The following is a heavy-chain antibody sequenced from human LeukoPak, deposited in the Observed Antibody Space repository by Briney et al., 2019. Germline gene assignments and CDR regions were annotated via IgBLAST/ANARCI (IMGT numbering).Heavy chain of an antibody. D-gene: IGHD3-10*01. CDR2: ISWNGGTI. CDR3: AKDKVFGGELDY. V-gene: IGHV3-9*01. CDR1: GFTFDDYA. J-gene: IGHJ4*02. Sequence: SLKISCVASGFTFDDYAMHWVRQAPGKGLEWVSGISWNGGTIGYADSVKGRFTISRDNAKNSLYLQMNSLRTEDTALYYCAKDKVFGGELDYWGQGTLVTVSS.